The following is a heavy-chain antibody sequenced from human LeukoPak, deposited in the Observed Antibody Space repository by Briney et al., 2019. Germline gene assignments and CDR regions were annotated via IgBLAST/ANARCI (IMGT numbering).Heavy chain of an antibody. CDR1: GLSVSSNY. Sequence: GGSLRLSCVASGLSVSSNYMSWVRQAPGKGPHCVSLIYRDGSSYYAEAVKGRFTISRDNSKNTLYIQMNSLRAEDTAVYYCARSFYDILIGYYQYFDYWGQGTLVTVSS. D-gene: IGHD3-9*01. CDR3: ARSFYDILIGYYQYFDY. V-gene: IGHV3-66*01. CDR2: IYRDGSS. J-gene: IGHJ4*02.